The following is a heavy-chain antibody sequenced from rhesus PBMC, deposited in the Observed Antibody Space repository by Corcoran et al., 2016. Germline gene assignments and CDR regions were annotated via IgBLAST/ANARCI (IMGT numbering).Heavy chain of an antibody. Sequence: QVQLQESGPGLVKPSETLSLTCAVSGGSFSSYWWGWIRQPPGKGLEWIGSVYGSSGSTEYNPSLKRRATISRDTSKNQFSLKLSSVTAADTAVYYCARDPGYSSGWFDYWGQGVLVTVSS. CDR1: GGSFSSYW. J-gene: IGHJ4*01. V-gene: IGHV4-160*01. CDR3: ARDPGYSSGWFDY. D-gene: IGHD6-31*01. CDR2: VYGSSGST.